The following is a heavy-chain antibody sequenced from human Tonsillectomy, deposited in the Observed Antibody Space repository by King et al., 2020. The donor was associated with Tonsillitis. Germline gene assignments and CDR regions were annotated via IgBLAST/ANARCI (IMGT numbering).Heavy chain of an antibody. Sequence: QMQLQESGPGLVKPSETLSLTCTISGGSISSYYWSWIRQPPGKGLEWIGNIYYTGSTTYNPSLESRVTISVDTSKNQFSLKLSSVTAADTAVYYCASRIRTGDDAFDIWGQGTVVTVSS. CDR1: GGSISSYY. V-gene: IGHV4-59*08. CDR2: IYYTGST. J-gene: IGHJ3*02. CDR3: ASRIRTGDDAFDI. D-gene: IGHD2-8*02.